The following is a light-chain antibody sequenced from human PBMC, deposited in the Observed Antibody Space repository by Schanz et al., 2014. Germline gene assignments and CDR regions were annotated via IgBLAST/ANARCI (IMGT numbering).Light chain of an antibody. CDR2: ATS. J-gene: IGKJ2*01. CDR3: QQYGSSPMYT. V-gene: IGKV3-20*01. Sequence: EIVLTQSPGTLSMSPGERATLSCSASQTISSSYLAWYQQKAGQAPRLLIYATSNRATGIPDRFSGSGSGTDFTLTISRLEPEDFAVYYCQQYGSSPMYTFGQGTKLEIK. CDR1: QTISSSY.